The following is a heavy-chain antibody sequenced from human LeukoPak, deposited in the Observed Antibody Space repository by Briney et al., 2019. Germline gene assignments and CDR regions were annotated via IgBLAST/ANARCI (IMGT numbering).Heavy chain of an antibody. CDR1: GGSISSFY. CDR3: ARHPLATPFDH. J-gene: IGHJ4*02. Sequence: PSETLSLTCAVSGGSISSFYWSWIRQPPGKGLEWIGYVFYTGDTNSNPSLKSRVTMSLDTSKNQLSLRLTSVTAADTAVYYCARHPLATPFDHWGRGTLVTVSS. V-gene: IGHV4-59*08. CDR2: VFYTGDT. D-gene: IGHD1-26*01.